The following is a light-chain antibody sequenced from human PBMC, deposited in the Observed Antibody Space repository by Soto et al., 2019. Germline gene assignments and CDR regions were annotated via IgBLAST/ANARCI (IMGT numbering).Light chain of an antibody. CDR2: DVT. J-gene: IGLJ3*02. Sequence: QSALTQPASVSGSPGQSITISCSGTSNDVGGYKFVSRYQQHPGKAPKLLIYDVTVRPSGVSNRFSGSKSGNTASLTISGLQAEDEADYYCMSYTNTVAWVFGGGTKLTVL. V-gene: IGLV2-14*03. CDR3: MSYTNTVAWV. CDR1: SNDVGGYKF.